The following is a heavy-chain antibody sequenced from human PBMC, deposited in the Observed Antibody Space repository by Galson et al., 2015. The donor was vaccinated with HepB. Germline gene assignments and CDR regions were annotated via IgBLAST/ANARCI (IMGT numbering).Heavy chain of an antibody. CDR2: IIPIFGIA. D-gene: IGHD4-17*01. CDR1: GGTFSSYA. Sequence: SVKVSCKASGGTFSSYAISWVRQAPGQGLEWMGGIIPIFGIANYAQKFQGRVTITADKSTSTAYMELSSLRSEDTAVYYCARDSNYGEPEGSWFDPWGQGTLVTVSS. J-gene: IGHJ5*02. V-gene: IGHV1-69*10. CDR3: ARDSNYGEPEGSWFDP.